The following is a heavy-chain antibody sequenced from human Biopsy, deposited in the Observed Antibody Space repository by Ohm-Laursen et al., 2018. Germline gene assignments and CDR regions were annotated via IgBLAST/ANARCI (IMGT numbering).Heavy chain of an antibody. CDR3: AGAGGHSF. CDR1: EFNVDRNH. CDR2: IHGSGRT. D-gene: IGHD3-16*01. Sequence: GSLRLSCSASEFNVDRNHMNWARQAPGKGLEWVSMIHGSGRTDYADSVKGRFTASRDNSKDTVYLQMNALRVDDTAMYYCAGAGGHSFWGQGALVTVSS. J-gene: IGHJ4*02. V-gene: IGHV3-66*01.